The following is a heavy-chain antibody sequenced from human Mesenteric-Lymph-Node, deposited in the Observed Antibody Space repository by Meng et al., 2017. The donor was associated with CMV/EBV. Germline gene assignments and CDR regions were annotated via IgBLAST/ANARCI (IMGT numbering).Heavy chain of an antibody. CDR3: ARDRGFCSGDKCYSSYFDY. CDR1: GGSISSRSYY. CDR2: IYYSGTT. V-gene: IGHV4-39*07. J-gene: IGHJ4*02. D-gene: IGHD2-15*01. Sequence: SETLSLTCTVSGGSISSRSYYWGWIRQPPGKGLEWIGTIYYSGTTYYNTSLKSRLTISIDTSKNQFSLNLRYVTAADTAVYYCARDRGFCSGDKCYSSYFDYWGQGTLVTVSS.